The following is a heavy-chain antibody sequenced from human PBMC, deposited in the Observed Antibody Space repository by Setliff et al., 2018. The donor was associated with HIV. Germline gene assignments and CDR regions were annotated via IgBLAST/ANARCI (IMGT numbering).Heavy chain of an antibody. CDR2: IYTSGST. Sequence: PSETLSLTCTVSGSSISSYYWSWIRQPAGKGLEWIGRIYTSGSTNYNPSLKSRVTMSVDTSKNQFSLKLSSVTAADTAVYYCARDTTPGIGQAANWFDPWGQGTLVTVSS. CDR1: GSSISSYY. J-gene: IGHJ5*02. CDR3: ARDTTPGIGQAANWFDP. D-gene: IGHD1-1*01. V-gene: IGHV4-4*07.